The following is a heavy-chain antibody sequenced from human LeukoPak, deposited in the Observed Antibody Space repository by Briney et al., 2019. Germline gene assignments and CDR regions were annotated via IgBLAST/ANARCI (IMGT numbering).Heavy chain of an antibody. CDR3: ARREVGLLWFGLDY. D-gene: IGHD3-10*01. CDR2: INAGNGNT. Sequence: GASVKVSCKASGYTFTSYAMHWVRQAPGQRLEWMGWINAGNGNTKYSQKFQGRVTITRDTSASTAYMELSSLRSEDTAVYYCARREVGLLWFGLDYWGQGTLVTVSS. J-gene: IGHJ4*02. V-gene: IGHV1-3*01. CDR1: GYTFTSYA.